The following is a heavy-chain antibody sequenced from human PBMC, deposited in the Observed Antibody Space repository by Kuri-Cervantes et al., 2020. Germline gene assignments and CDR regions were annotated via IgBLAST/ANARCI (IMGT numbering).Heavy chain of an antibody. CDR1: GFTFSNYW. V-gene: IGHV3-7*02. Sequence: GEPLKISCAASGFTFSNYWMDWVRQAPGKGLEWVATIKEDGSERYYVDSVKGRFTISRDNAENSLYLQLNSLRAEDTAMYYCAKVWGGGDYYDHWGQGTLVTVSS. D-gene: IGHD2-21*01. CDR2: IKEDGSER. J-gene: IGHJ4*02. CDR3: AKVWGGGDYYDH.